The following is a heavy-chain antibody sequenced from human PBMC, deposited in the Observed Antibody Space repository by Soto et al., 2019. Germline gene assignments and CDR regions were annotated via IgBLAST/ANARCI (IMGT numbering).Heavy chain of an antibody. CDR1: GGSISSGDYF. D-gene: IGHD3-3*01. J-gene: IGHJ4*02. CDR3: ARDDGYYRLYDY. CDR2: IYYTGST. Sequence: QVRLQESGPGLVKPSQTLSLTSTVSGGSISSGDYFWSWVRQPPGKGLEWIGYIYYTGSTSYNPSLKSRITMSVDTSKNQFSLKVSSVTAADTAVYFCARDDGYYRLYDYWGQGTLVTVSS. V-gene: IGHV4-30-4*01.